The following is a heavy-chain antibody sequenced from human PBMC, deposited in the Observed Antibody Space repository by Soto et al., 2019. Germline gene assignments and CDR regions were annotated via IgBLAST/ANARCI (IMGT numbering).Heavy chain of an antibody. CDR2: ISSRSNTI. CDR3: ARDYDFWSGYYAY. Sequence: GGSLRLSCAASGFTFSSYSMNWVRQAPGKGLEWVSYISSRSNTIYYADSVKGRFTISRDNAKNSLYLQMNSLRDEDTAVYYCARDYDFWSGYYAYWGQGTLVTVSS. V-gene: IGHV3-48*02. D-gene: IGHD3-3*01. J-gene: IGHJ4*02. CDR1: GFTFSSYS.